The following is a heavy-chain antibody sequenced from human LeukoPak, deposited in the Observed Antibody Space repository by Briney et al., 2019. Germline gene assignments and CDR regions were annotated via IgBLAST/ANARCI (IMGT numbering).Heavy chain of an antibody. CDR3: ADGRGLLWFGELDY. V-gene: IGHV3-23*01. D-gene: IGHD3-10*01. CDR1: GFTFSSYA. J-gene: IGHJ4*02. Sequence: PGGSLRLSCAASGFTFSSYAMSWVRQAPGKGLEWVSAISGRSGSTYYAESVKGRFTISRDNSKNTLYLQMNSLRAEDTAVYYCADGRGLLWFGELDYWGQGTLVTVSS. CDR2: ISGRSGST.